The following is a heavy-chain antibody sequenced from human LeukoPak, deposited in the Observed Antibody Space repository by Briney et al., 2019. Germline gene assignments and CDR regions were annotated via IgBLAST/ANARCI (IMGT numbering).Heavy chain of an antibody. D-gene: IGHD3-22*01. CDR2: INSDGIST. Sequence: GGSLRLSCAASRFTFSRYWMHWVRQAPGKGLVWVSRINSDGISTSYADSVKGRFTISRDNAKNTLYPQKNSLRAEDTAVYYCARDGNYYDSSGPADYWGQGTLVTVSS. V-gene: IGHV3-74*01. CDR3: ARDGNYYDSSGPADY. J-gene: IGHJ4*02. CDR1: RFTFSRYW.